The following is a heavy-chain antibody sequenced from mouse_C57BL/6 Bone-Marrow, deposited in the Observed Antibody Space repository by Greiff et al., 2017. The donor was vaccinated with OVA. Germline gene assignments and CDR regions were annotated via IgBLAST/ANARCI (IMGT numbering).Heavy chain of an antibody. D-gene: IGHD1-1*01. Sequence: VKLMESGPGLVAPSQSLSITCTVSGFSLTSYAISWVRQPPGKGLEWLGVIWTGGGTNYNSALKSRLSISKDNSKSQVFLKMNSLQTDDTARYYCARNHYYGSSPIIAYWGQGTLVTVSA. J-gene: IGHJ3*01. CDR1: GFSLTSYA. CDR3: ARNHYYGSSPIIAY. V-gene: IGHV2-9-1*01. CDR2: IWTGGGT.